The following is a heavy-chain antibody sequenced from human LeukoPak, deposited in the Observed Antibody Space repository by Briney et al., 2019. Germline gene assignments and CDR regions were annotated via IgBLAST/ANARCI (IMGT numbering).Heavy chain of an antibody. Sequence: SVKVSCEASGGTFSSYAISWVRQAPGQGLEWMGRIIPIFGTANYAQKFQGRVTITTDESTSTAYMELSSLRSEDMAVYYCARGKYSSSWYWVYWGQGTLVTVSS. CDR2: IIPIFGTA. CDR3: ARGKYSSSWYWVY. CDR1: GGTFSSYA. J-gene: IGHJ4*02. V-gene: IGHV1-69*05. D-gene: IGHD6-13*01.